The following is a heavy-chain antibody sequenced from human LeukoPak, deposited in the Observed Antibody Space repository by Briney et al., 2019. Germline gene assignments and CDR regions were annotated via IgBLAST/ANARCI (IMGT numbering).Heavy chain of an antibody. J-gene: IGHJ4*02. CDR1: GFTFSSYA. Sequence: GGSLRLSCAASGFTFSSYAMTWVRQAPGKGLEGVSSITGGGDTTYYADSVRGRFTISRDNSKNTLSLQTNSLRAEDTAVYYCAKQRSEVVVAATNYWGQGTLVTVSS. CDR2: ITGGGDTT. V-gene: IGHV3-23*01. CDR3: AKQRSEVVVAATNY. D-gene: IGHD2-15*01.